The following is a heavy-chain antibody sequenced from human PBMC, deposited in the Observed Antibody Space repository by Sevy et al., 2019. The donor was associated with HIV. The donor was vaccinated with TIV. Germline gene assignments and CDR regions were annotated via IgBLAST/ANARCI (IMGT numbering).Heavy chain of an antibody. CDR2: IFYSGST. Sequence: SETLSLTCTVSGGSISSSHWSWIRQPPGKGLEWIGYIFYSGSTNYNPSLKSRVTISVDTSKNQFSLKLTSVTAADTAVYYCGRGRGDFWSGYYAHYGMDVWGQGTTVTVSS. V-gene: IGHV4-59*01. J-gene: IGHJ6*02. D-gene: IGHD3-3*01. CDR3: GRGRGDFWSGYYAHYGMDV. CDR1: GGSISSSH.